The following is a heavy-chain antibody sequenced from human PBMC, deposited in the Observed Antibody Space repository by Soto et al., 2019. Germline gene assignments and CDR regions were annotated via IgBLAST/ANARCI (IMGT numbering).Heavy chain of an antibody. CDR1: GGSISSGGYH. Sequence: PAETLSLTCTVSGGSISSGGYHWSWIRQHPGKGLEWIGYIYYSGSTYYNPSLKSRVTISVDTSKNQFSLKLSSVTAADTAVYYCARDHLKTLVVPAAIPEVYYYYYGMDVWGQGTTVTVSS. CDR3: ARDHLKTLVVPAAIPEVYYYYYGMDV. CDR2: IYYSGST. J-gene: IGHJ6*02. V-gene: IGHV4-31*03. D-gene: IGHD2-2*02.